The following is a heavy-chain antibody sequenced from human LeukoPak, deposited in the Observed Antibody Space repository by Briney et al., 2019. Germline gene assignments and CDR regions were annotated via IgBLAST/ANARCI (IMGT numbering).Heavy chain of an antibody. CDR1: GFTFGDVV. J-gene: IGHJ4*02. CDR3: ARRTGGTKDY. Sequence: LPGGSLRLSCVASGFTFGDVVMSWVRQAPGKGLEWVSAISYNGASTDYADSVKGRFAISRDNSKNTLYLQMNSLRAEGTAVYYCARRTGGTKDYWGQGTQVTVSS. V-gene: IGHV3-23*01. CDR2: ISYNGAST. D-gene: IGHD7-27*01.